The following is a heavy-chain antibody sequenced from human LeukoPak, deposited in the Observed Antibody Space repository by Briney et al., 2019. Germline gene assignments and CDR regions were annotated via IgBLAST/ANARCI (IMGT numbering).Heavy chain of an antibody. V-gene: IGHV1-2*02. J-gene: IGHJ5*02. Sequence: ASVKVSCKASGYTFTGYYMHWVRQAPGKGLRWLGWFNPNSGGTNYAQKFQGRVTMTRDTSISTAYMELSRLRSDDTAVYYCARVVIVVVPAAFMFDPWGQGTLVTVSS. D-gene: IGHD2-2*01. CDR3: ARVVIVVVPAAFMFDP. CDR1: GYTFTGYY. CDR2: FNPNSGGT.